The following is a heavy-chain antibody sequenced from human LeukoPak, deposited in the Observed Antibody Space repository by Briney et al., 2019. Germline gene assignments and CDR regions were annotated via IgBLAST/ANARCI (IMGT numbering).Heavy chain of an antibody. CDR1: GFTFDDYG. V-gene: IGHV3-30*18. CDR3: AKDGFVWVTFGFPPPDS. D-gene: IGHD3-16*01. CDR2: ISYDGSNK. Sequence: PGGSLRLSCAASGFTFDDYGMSWVRQAPGKGLEWVAVISYDGSNKYYADSVKGRFTISRDNSKNTLYLQMNSLRAEDTAVYYCAKDGFVWVTFGFPPPDSWGQGPLVTVSS. J-gene: IGHJ4*02.